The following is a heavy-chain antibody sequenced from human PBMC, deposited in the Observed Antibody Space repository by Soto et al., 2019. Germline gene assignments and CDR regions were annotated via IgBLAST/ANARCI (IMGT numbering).Heavy chain of an antibody. V-gene: IGHV3-23*01. CDR3: AKDVKGAGTTHYYYYGMDV. Sequence: PGGSLRLSCAASGFTFSSYAMSWVRQAPGKVLEWVSAISGSGGSTYYADSVKGRFTISRDNSKNTLYLQMHSLRAEDTAVYYCAKDVKGAGTTHYYYYGMDVWGQGTTVTVSS. CDR1: GFTFSSYA. CDR2: ISGSGGST. J-gene: IGHJ6*02. D-gene: IGHD1-7*01.